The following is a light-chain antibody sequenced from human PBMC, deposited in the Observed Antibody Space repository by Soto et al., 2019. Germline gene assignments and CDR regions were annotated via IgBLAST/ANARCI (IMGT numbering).Light chain of an antibody. J-gene: IGKJ1*01. CDR3: QQYGSSPWT. Sequence: EIVLTQSPGTLSLSPGERTTLSCRASQSVSSSYLVLYQQKTGQAPRLLIYDASSRATGIPDRFSGSGSGPDFTLTISRLEPEDFAVYYCQQYGSSPWTFGQGTKVVIK. V-gene: IGKV3-20*01. CDR1: QSVSSSY. CDR2: DAS.